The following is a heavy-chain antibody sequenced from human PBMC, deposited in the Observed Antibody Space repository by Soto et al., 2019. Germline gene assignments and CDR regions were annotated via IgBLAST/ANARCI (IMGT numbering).Heavy chain of an antibody. CDR1: GYTFTNYD. V-gene: IGHV1-8*01. D-gene: IGHD3-3*01. Sequence: ASVKVSCKASGYTFTNYDINWVRQAPGQGLEWMGGVDPNSGNTGYAQMFQGRVTMTTNTSTTTANMELSSLTSDDAAVYYCARGTGGGGAIFGKVIGSSDIYVHAWGKGPTVTVS. CDR3: ARGTGGGGAIFGKVIGSSDIYVHA. CDR2: VDPNSGNT. J-gene: IGHJ6*03.